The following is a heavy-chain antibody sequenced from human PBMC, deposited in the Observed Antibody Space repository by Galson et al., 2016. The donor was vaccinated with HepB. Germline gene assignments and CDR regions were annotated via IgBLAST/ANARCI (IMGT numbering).Heavy chain of an antibody. CDR3: ARGTTVGTFDY. CDR2: IIPISETA. V-gene: IGHV1-69*06. J-gene: IGHJ4*02. Sequence: SVKVSCKASGGTFSSYVISWVRQAPGQGLEWMGGIIPISETADYAQKFQDRVTITADKATTTAYMVLSSLRSEDTAMYYCARGTTVGTFDYWGQGTLVIVSS. CDR1: GGTFSSYV. D-gene: IGHD4-23*01.